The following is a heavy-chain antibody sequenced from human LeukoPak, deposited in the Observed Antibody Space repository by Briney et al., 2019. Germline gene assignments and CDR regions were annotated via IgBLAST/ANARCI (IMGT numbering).Heavy chain of an antibody. D-gene: IGHD3-9*01. V-gene: IGHV4-59*08. CDR3: ARQYDILTGYPYYFDY. CDR1: GGSISSYY. J-gene: IGHJ4*02. CDR2: IYYSGST. Sequence: SETLSLTCTVSGGSISSYYWSWLRQPPGKGLEWIGYIYYSGSTNYNPSLKSRVTISVDTSKNQFSLKLSSVTAADTAVYYCARQYDILTGYPYYFDYWGQGTLVTVSS.